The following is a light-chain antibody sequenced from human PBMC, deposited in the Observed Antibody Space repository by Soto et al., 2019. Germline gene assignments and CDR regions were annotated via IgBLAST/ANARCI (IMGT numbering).Light chain of an antibody. CDR1: SSDVGGYIY. Sequence: QSVLTQPASVSGSPGQSITISCSGTSSDVGGYIYVSWYQQHPGKAPKLMIYEVSNRASGVSNRFSGSKSGNTASLTISGLQAEDEADYYCSSYTSISTVVFGGGTKVTVL. CDR2: EVS. V-gene: IGLV2-14*01. CDR3: SSYTSISTVV. J-gene: IGLJ3*02.